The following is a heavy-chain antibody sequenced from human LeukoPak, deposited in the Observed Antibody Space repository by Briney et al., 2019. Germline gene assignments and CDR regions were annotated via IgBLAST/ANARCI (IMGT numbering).Heavy chain of an antibody. CDR3: ARLSYGSGSLSPYYYYGMDV. CDR1: GDSITSNDFY. CDR2: IHYSGST. V-gene: IGHV4-39*07. Sequence: PSETLSLTCTVSGDSITSNDFYWGWIRQAPGKGLEWIGSIHYSGSTYYNPSLKSRVTISVDTSKNQFSLKLSSVTAADTAVYYCARLSYGSGSLSPYYYYGMDVWGQGTTVTVSS. J-gene: IGHJ6*02. D-gene: IGHD3-10*01.